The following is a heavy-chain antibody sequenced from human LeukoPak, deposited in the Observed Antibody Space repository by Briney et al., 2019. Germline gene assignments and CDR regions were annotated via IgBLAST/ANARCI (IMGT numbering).Heavy chain of an antibody. J-gene: IGHJ4*02. CDR2: ITGSGGDT. V-gene: IGHV3-23*01. Sequence: TGGSLRLSCAAPGFTFNNYAMSWVRQAPGKVLEWVSAITGSGGDTYHADSVKGRFTISRDNSENTLYLQMNSLRAEDTAVYYCAIGSRDSRPYYFDFWGQGTLVTVSS. D-gene: IGHD3-3*01. CDR3: AIGSRDSRPYYFDF. CDR1: GFTFNNYA.